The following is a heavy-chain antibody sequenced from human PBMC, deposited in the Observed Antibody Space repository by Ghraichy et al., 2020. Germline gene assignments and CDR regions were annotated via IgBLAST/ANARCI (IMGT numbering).Heavy chain of an antibody. V-gene: IGHV3-33*01. J-gene: IGHJ6*02. D-gene: IGHD3-10*01. CDR3: ARDEGAMVRGVIMEYYYYGMDV. CDR1: GFTFSSYG. Sequence: GGSLRLSCAASGFTFSSYGMHWVRQAPGKGLEWVAVIWYDGSNKYYADSVKGRFTISRDNSKNTLYLQMNSLRAEDTAVYYCARDEGAMVRGVIMEYYYYGMDVWGQGTTVTVSS. CDR2: IWYDGSNK.